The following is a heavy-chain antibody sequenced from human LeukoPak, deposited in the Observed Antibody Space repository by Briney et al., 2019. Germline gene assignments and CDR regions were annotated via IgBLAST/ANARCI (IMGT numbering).Heavy chain of an antibody. D-gene: IGHD1-1*01. J-gene: IGHJ4*02. Sequence: GGSLRLSCAASGFIFSAYSMNWVRQAPGKGLEWVSYISPSRSYIFYADSLKGRFTISRDNAKNSLDLQMNSLKSEDTAVYYCARLVSGTTSTYYFDNWGQGTLVTVSS. V-gene: IGHV3-21*01. CDR3: ARLVSGTTSTYYFDN. CDR2: ISPSRSYI. CDR1: GFIFSAYS.